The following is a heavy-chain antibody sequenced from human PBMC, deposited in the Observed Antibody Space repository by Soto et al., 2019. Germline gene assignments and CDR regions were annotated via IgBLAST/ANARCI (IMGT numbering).Heavy chain of an antibody. V-gene: IGHV2-5*02. J-gene: IGHJ4*02. CDR1: GFSLTTTGVG. CDR3: AHSRVLSSGYWYYFDY. D-gene: IGHD3-3*01. Sequence: QITLKESGPTLVIPTQTLRLTCTFSGFSLTTTGVGVAWIRQPPGKALEYLALIYWDDDERYSPSLKSRLTITKDTSKNQVVLTMTNMDPVDTATYYCAHSRVLSSGYWYYFDYWGQGTLVTVSS. CDR2: IYWDDDE.